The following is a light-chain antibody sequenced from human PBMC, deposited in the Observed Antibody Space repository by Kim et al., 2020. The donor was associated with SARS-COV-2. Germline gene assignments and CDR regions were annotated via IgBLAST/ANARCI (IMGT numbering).Light chain of an antibody. CDR2: GAT. J-gene: IGKJ1*01. Sequence: SPGEGATLSCRSSQSVTSSYLAGYQQKPGQAPRLLIFGATSRATGIPDRFRGSGSGTDFTLTISRLEPEDFATYYCQQYDRPPWTFGQGTKVDIK. CDR3: QQYDRPPWT. V-gene: IGKV3-20*01. CDR1: QSVTSSY.